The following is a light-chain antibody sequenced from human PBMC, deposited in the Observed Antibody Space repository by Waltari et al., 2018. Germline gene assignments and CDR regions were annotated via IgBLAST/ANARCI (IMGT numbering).Light chain of an antibody. CDR1: SNDVGFSNS. CDR2: DVS. CDR3: SSESSDKVVL. J-gene: IGLJ3*02. Sequence: QSALTQPASVSGSPGQSVTISCTGTSNDVGFSNSVSWYQDHPGQGPKVIIYDVSDRPSGVSALFSGSKSGNTASLTISGLQAEDEADYYCSSESSDKVVLFGGGTKVTVL. V-gene: IGLV2-14*03.